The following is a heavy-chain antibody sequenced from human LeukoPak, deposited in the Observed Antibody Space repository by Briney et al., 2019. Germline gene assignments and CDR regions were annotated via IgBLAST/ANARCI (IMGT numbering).Heavy chain of an antibody. CDR2: IYYSGST. J-gene: IGHJ5*02. CDR1: GGSISSSSYY. V-gene: IGHV4-39*01. D-gene: IGHD3-10*01. CDR3: ARLSLVRGVIITTLGWSDP. Sequence: SETLSLTCTVSGGSISSSSYYWGWIRQPPGKGLEWIGSIYYSGSTYYNPSLKSRVTISVDTSKNQFSLKLSSVTAADTAVYYCARLSLVRGVIITTLGWSDPWGQGTLVTVSS.